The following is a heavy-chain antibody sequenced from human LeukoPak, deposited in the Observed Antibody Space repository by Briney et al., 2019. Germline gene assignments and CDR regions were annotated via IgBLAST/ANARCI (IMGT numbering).Heavy chain of an antibody. J-gene: IGHJ6*02. Sequence: GASVKVSCKASGYTFTGYYMHWVRQAPGQGLEWMGWINPNSGGTNYAQKFQGWVTMTRDTSISTAYMELSRLRSDDTAVYYCARERHTEIMVRGVISYGMDVWGQGTTVTVSS. CDR1: GYTFTGYY. CDR2: INPNSGGT. D-gene: IGHD3-10*01. CDR3: ARERHTEIMVRGVISYGMDV. V-gene: IGHV1-2*04.